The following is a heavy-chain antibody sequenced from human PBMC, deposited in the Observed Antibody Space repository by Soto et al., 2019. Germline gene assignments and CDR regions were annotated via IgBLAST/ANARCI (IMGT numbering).Heavy chain of an antibody. Sequence: ASVKVSCKASGYTFTSYGISWVRQAPGQGLEWMGIISPSTGSTNYAQKFQGRVTLTRDTSTSTVYMDLSSLRSEDTAVYYCARGYYDFWSGYHRYYYYYGMDVWGQGTMVTVSS. CDR2: ISPSTGST. J-gene: IGHJ6*02. V-gene: IGHV1-46*01. CDR1: GYTFTSYG. D-gene: IGHD3-3*01. CDR3: ARGYYDFWSGYHRYYYYYGMDV.